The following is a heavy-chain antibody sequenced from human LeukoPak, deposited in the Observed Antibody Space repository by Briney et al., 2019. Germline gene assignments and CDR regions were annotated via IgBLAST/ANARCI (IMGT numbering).Heavy chain of an antibody. CDR3: ARGTTNEIRFLEWFPSDY. J-gene: IGHJ4*02. CDR1: GFTFSSYA. D-gene: IGHD3-3*01. Sequence: GGSLRLSCADSGFTFSSYAMHWVRQAPGKGPEWVAVISYDGSNKYYADSVKGRFTISRDNSKNTLYLQMNSLRAEDTAVYYCARGTTNEIRFLEWFPSDYWGQGTLVTVSS. V-gene: IGHV3-30-3*01. CDR2: ISYDGSNK.